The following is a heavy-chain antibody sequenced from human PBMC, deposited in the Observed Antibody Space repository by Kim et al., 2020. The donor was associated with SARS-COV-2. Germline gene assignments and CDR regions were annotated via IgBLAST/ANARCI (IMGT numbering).Heavy chain of an antibody. Sequence: SGPTLVNPTQTLTLTCTFSGFSLSTSGMCVSWIRQPPGKALEWLARIDWDDDKYYSTSLKTRLTISKDTSKNQVVLTMTNMDPVDTATYYCARIGCITGTTYYYYGMDVWGQGTTVTVSS. CDR2: IDWDDDK. CDR1: GFSLSTSGMC. D-gene: IGHD1-7*01. CDR3: ARIGCITGTTYYYYGMDV. J-gene: IGHJ6*02. V-gene: IGHV2-70*11.